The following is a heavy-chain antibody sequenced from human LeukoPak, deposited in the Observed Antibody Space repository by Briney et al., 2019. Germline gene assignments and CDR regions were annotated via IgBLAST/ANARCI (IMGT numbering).Heavy chain of an antibody. Sequence: PGGSLRLSCAASGFTFSSHGMSWVRQAPGKGLEWVSAISGSGSTYHADPVKGRFTISRDIFKNTLYLQINSLRAEDTALYYCAKDYYYDYVWGSYRFPDYWGQGTLVTVSS. CDR2: ISGSGST. D-gene: IGHD3-16*02. J-gene: IGHJ4*02. V-gene: IGHV3-23*01. CDR1: GFTFSSHG. CDR3: AKDYYYDYVWGSYRFPDY.